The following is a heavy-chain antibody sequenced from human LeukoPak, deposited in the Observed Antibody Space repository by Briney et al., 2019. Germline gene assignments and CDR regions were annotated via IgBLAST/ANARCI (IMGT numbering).Heavy chain of an antibody. CDR1: GFTFSSYG. CDR2: ISYDGSNK. D-gene: IGHD2-21*01. CDR3: AKDFRIGYSAHFDY. V-gene: IGHV3-30*18. J-gene: IGHJ4*02. Sequence: GGSLRLSCAASGFTFSSYGMHWVRQAPGKGLEWVVVISYDGSNKYYADSVKGRFTISRDNSKNTLYLQMDSLRGEDTAVYYCAKDFRIGYSAHFDYWGQGALVTVSS.